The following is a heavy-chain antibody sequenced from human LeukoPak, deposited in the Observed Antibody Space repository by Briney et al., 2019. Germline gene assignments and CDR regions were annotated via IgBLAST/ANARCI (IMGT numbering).Heavy chain of an antibody. CDR3: AKDGHWWQQLALYYFDY. D-gene: IGHD6-13*01. J-gene: IGHJ4*02. V-gene: IGHV3-23*01. CDR2: ISGSGGST. Sequence: SGGSLRLSCAASGFTFSSYAMSWVRQAPGKGLEWVSAISGSGGSTYYADSVKGRFTISRDNSKNTLYLQMNSLRAEDTALYYCAKDGHWWQQLALYYFDYWGQGTLVTVSS. CDR1: GFTFSSYA.